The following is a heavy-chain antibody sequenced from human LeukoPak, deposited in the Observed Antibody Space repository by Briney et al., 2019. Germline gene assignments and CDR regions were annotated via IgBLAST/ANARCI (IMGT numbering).Heavy chain of an antibody. Sequence: ASVKVSCKASGYTFTGYGISWVRQAPGQGLEWMGWISAYNGNTNYAQKLQGRVTTTTDTSTSTAYMELRSLRSDDTAVYYCASSGARYCSSTSCFFDYWGQGTLVTVSS. CDR2: ISAYNGNT. J-gene: IGHJ4*02. CDR1: GYTFTGYG. V-gene: IGHV1-18*01. D-gene: IGHD2-2*01. CDR3: ASSGARYCSSTSCFFDY.